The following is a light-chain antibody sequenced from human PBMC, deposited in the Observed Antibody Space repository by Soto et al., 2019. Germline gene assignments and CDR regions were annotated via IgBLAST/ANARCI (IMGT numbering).Light chain of an antibody. J-gene: IGKJ3*01. V-gene: IGKV1-9*01. CDR2: GAS. CDR1: QGIGSY. Sequence: DIQLTQSPYFLSASVGDRVTITCRASQGIGSYLAWYQQKPGKAPKLLISGASTLQSGVPSRFSGSGSGTEFTLTISSLQPEDVATYYCQEYHSPPFTFGPGTKVDIK. CDR3: QEYHSPPFT.